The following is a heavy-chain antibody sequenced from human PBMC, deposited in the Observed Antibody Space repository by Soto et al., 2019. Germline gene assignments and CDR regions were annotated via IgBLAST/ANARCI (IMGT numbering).Heavy chain of an antibody. J-gene: IGHJ4*02. D-gene: IGHD4-17*01. CDR1: GYAFTTYG. V-gene: IGHV1-18*03. CDR3: ARGRYGDY. CDR2: MSARNGNT. Sequence: QVHLVQSGAEVKKPGASVKVSCKGSGYAFTTYGITWVRQAPGQGLEWMGWMSARNGNTNHAPKLLGRVTVTRDTATRPAYMELRSMRSDELAVYYCARGRYGDYWGQGALVTVSS.